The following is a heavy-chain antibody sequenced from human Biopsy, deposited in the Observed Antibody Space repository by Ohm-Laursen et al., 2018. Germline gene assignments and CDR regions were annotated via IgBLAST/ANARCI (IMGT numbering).Heavy chain of an antibody. CDR2: IIPIPNVA. V-gene: IGHV1-69*10. CDR3: ARGEGSSWFDP. Sequence: SVKVSCKASGDSFTSYAIGWVRQAPGQGLEWMGGIIPIPNVATYAQKFQGRITITADESTNTAHMELNSLTSDDTAVYFCARGEGSSWFDPWGHGTLVTVSS. D-gene: IGHD1-26*01. CDR1: GDSFTSYA. J-gene: IGHJ5*02.